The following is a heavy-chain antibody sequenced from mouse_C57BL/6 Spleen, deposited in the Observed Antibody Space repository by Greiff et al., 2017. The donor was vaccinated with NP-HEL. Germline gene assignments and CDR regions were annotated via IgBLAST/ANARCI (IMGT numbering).Heavy chain of an antibody. CDR3: ARYYYYGSSYGYYAMDY. V-gene: IGHV5-4*03. J-gene: IGHJ4*01. CDR1: GFTFSSYA. D-gene: IGHD1-1*01. CDR2: ISDGGSYT. Sequence: EVMLVESGGGLVKPGGSLKLSCAASGFTFSSYAMSWVRQTPEKRLEWVATISDGGSYTYYPDNVKGRFTISRDNAKNNLYLQMSHLKSEDTAMYYCARYYYYGSSYGYYAMDYGGQGTSVTVSS.